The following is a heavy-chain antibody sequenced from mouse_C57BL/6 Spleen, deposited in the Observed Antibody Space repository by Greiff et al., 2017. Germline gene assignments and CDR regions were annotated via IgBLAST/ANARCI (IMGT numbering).Heavy chain of an antibody. CDR2: IDPSDSYT. J-gene: IGHJ4*01. Sequence: QVQLKQPGAELVMPGASVKLSCKASGYTFTSYWMHWVKQRPGQGLEWIGEIDPSDSYTNYNQKFKGKSTLTVDKSSSTAYMQLSSLTSEDSAVYYCARVGIYYDYDGAMDYWGQGTSVTVSS. CDR1: GYTFTSYW. CDR3: ARVGIYYDYDGAMDY. D-gene: IGHD2-4*01. V-gene: IGHV1-69*01.